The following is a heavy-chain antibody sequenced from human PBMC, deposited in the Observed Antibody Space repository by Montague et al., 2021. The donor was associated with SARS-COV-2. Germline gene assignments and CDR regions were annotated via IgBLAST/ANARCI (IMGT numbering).Heavy chain of an antibody. D-gene: IGHD3-3*01. CDR3: ARGQVTIFGMLLFFPAAGALDG. CDR2: INNTGSA. CDR1: SGSFSDFY. Sequence: SETLSLTCAVYSGSFSDFYWTWIRQPPGKGLEWIGEINNTGSASYNPSLKSRVTLSVDTPTNQFSLKLQSVTAADTAVYFCARGQVTIFGMLLFFPAAGALDGWGQGTLVTVSS. V-gene: IGHV4-34*01. J-gene: IGHJ3*01.